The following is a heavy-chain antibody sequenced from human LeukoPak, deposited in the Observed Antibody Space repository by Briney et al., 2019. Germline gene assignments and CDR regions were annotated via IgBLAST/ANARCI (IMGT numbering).Heavy chain of an antibody. CDR2: ISSSSSSI. CDR1: GFTFNSYS. Sequence: GGSLRLSCAASGFTFNSYSMNWVRQPPGKGLEWVSSISSSSSSIYYADSVKGRFTISRDNAKNSLYLQMNSLRAEDTAVYYCARASGDIVETATMGSYWGQGTLVTVSS. CDR3: ARASGDIVETATMGSY. V-gene: IGHV3-21*01. J-gene: IGHJ4*02. D-gene: IGHD5-18*01.